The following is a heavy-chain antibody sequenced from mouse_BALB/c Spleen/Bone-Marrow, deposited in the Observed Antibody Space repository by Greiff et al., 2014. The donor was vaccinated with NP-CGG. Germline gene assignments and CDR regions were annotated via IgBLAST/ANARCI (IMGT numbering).Heavy chain of an antibody. D-gene: IGHD2-4*01. V-gene: IGHV1-69*01. CDR2: IDPSDSYT. Sequence: VQLQQSGAELVMPGASVKMSCKASGYTFTDYWMHWVKQRPGQGLEWIGAIDPSDSYTSYNQKFKGKATLTVDESSSTAYMQLRSLTSEDSGVYYCARTGYDDDFDYWGQGTTLTVSS. CDR3: ARTGYDDDFDY. J-gene: IGHJ2*01. CDR1: GYTFTDYW.